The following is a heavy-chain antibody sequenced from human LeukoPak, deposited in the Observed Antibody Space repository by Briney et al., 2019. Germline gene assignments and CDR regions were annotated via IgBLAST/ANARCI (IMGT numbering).Heavy chain of an antibody. CDR1: GGSFSGYY. CDR2: INHSGST. Sequence: SETLSLTCAVYGGSFSGYYWSWIRQPPGKGLEWIGEINHSGSTNYNPSLKSRVTISVDTSKNQFSLKLSSVTAADTAVYYCARVGPTTVRGVPSYDYWGQGTLVTVSS. D-gene: IGHD3-10*01. V-gene: IGHV4-34*01. J-gene: IGHJ4*02. CDR3: ARVGPTTVRGVPSYDY.